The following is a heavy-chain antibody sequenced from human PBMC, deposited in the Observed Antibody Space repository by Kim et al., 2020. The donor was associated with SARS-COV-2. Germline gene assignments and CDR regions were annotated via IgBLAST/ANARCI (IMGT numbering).Heavy chain of an antibody. CDR3: AITAPLDY. CDR2: ITSSSSTI. CDR1: GLSFSTYS. V-gene: IGHV3-48*04. Sequence: GGSLRLSCAASGLSFSTYSMNWVRQAPGKGLEWVSYITSSSSTIYYADSVKGRFTISRDNAKNSLYLQMNSLRAEDTAVYYCAITAPLDYSGQGTLVTV. J-gene: IGHJ4*02.